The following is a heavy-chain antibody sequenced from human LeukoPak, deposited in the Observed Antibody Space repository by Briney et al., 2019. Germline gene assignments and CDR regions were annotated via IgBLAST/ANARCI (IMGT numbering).Heavy chain of an antibody. V-gene: IGHV4-31*03. D-gene: IGHD2-15*01. Sequence: PSQTLSLTCTVSGGSISSGGYYWTWIRQHPGKGLEWIGYIYYSGSTYYNPSLKSRVTISVDTSKNQFSLKLSSVTAADTAVYYCAREARWSVVAAKNAFDIWGQGTMVTVSS. CDR1: GGSISSGGYY. CDR3: AREARWSVVAAKNAFDI. J-gene: IGHJ3*02. CDR2: IYYSGST.